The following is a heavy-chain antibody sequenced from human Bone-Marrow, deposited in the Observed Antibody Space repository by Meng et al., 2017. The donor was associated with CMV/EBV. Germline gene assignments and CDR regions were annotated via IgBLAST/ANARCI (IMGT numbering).Heavy chain of an antibody. V-gene: IGHV3-23*03. CDR1: GFTFSSYA. J-gene: IGHJ4*02. Sequence: GGSLRLSCAASGFTFSSYAMSWVRQAPGKGLEWVSVIYSGGSSTYYADSVKGRFTISRDNSKNTLYLQMNSLRAEDTAVYYCARSLLEGYYFDYWGQGTLATVSS. D-gene: IGHD3-3*01. CDR2: IYSGGSST. CDR3: ARSLLEGYYFDY.